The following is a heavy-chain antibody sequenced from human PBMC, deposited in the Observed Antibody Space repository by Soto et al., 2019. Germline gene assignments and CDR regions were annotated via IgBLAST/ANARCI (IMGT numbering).Heavy chain of an antibody. Sequence: GASVKVSCKASGYTFTGYYMHWVRQAPGQGLEWMGWINPNSGGTNYAQKFQGWVTMTRDTSISTAYMELSRLRSDDTAVYYCARDIVVAPRTRLVGMDVWGQGTTVTVSS. D-gene: IGHD2-2*01. CDR1: GYTFTGYY. CDR2: INPNSGGT. J-gene: IGHJ6*02. V-gene: IGHV1-2*04. CDR3: ARDIVVAPRTRLVGMDV.